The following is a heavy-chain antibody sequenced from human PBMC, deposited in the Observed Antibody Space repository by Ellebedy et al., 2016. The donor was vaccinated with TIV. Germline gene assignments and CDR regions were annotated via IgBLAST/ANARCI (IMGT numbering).Heavy chain of an antibody. J-gene: IGHJ4*02. CDR3: VRDVFGGFFDY. Sequence: GESLKISCAASGFIFGSYWMSWVRQAPGKGLEWVANIKQDGSEKYYVDSVKGRFTISRDNAKNLLYLQMNSLGDEDTAMYYCVRDVFGGFFDYWGQGTLVTVSS. D-gene: IGHD3-10*01. V-gene: IGHV3-7*01. CDR2: IKQDGSEK. CDR1: GFIFGSYW.